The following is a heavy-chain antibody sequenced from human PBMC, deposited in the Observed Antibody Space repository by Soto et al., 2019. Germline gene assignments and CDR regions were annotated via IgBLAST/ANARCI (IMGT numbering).Heavy chain of an antibody. CDR3: AKERGALRYFDLTIDPVLPPSPLDV. V-gene: IGHV3-23*01. D-gene: IGHD3-9*01. Sequence: RRLSCAASGFTFSSYAMSWVRQAPRKGLEWVSAISGSGGSTYYADSVKGRFTISRDNSKNTLYLQMNSLRAEDTAVYYCAKERGALRYFDLTIDPVLPPSPLDVWGQGTTVTVSS. J-gene: IGHJ6*02. CDR2: ISGSGGST. CDR1: GFTFSSYA.